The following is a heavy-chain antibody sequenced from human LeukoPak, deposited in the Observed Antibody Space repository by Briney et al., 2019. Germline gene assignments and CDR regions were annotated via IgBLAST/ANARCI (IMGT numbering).Heavy chain of an antibody. CDR2: INHSGST. CDR3: ARGGHCSSTGCSGYFDY. D-gene: IGHD2-2*01. CDR1: GGSFSGYY. V-gene: IGHV4-34*01. Sequence: SETLSLTCAVYGGSFSGYYWSWIRQPPGKGLEWIGEINHSGSTNYNPSLKSRVTISVDTSKNQFSLKLSSVTAAGTAVYYCARGGHCSSTGCSGYFDYWGQGTLVTVSS. J-gene: IGHJ4*02.